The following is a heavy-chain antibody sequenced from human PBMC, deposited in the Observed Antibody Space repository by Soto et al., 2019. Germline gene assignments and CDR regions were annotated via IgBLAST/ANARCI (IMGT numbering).Heavy chain of an antibody. D-gene: IGHD6-19*01. CDR3: VRDAAVPGESDRFDS. CDR2: AYHNGLT. J-gene: IGHJ4*02. Sequence: PSETLSLTCAVSGDSVTSNVWWSWVRQSPGKGLEWIGEAYHNGLTDYNPSLKSRVTMSVDTSKNEFSLKLTSLTAADTAIYYCVRDAAVPGESDRFDSWGQGILVTVSS. CDR1: GDSVTSNVW. V-gene: IGHV4-4*02.